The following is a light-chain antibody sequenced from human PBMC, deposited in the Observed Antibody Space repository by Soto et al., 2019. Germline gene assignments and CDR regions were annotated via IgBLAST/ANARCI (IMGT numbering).Light chain of an antibody. Sequence: QSVLTQPRSVSAAPGQKVTISCSGSSSNIGGNSVSWYQQLPGTAPKLLIYDDNKRPSGIPGRFSGSKSGTSATLGITGFQTGDEADYYCGSWDSSLSAYVFGTGTKV. CDR3: GSWDSSLSAYV. V-gene: IGLV1-51*01. CDR1: SSNIGGNS. CDR2: DDN. J-gene: IGLJ1*01.